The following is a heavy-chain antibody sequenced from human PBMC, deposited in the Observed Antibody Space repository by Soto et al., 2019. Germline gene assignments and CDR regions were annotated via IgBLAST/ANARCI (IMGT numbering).Heavy chain of an antibody. J-gene: IGHJ6*03. V-gene: IGHV4-34*01. CDR1: GGSFSGYY. CDR3: ARDRPLGITIFGVVPSGYYYYMDV. D-gene: IGHD3-3*01. CDR2: INHSGST. Sequence: SETLSLTCAVYGGSFSGYYWSWIRQPPGKGLEWIGEINHSGSTNYNPSLKSRVPISVDTSKNQFSLKLSSVTAADTAVYYCARDRPLGITIFGVVPSGYYYYMDVWGKGTTVTVSS.